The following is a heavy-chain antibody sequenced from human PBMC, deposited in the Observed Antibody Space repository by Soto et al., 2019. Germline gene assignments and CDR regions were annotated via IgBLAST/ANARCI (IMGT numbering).Heavy chain of an antibody. J-gene: IGHJ5*02. CDR3: ARASQLATVTTLSWFDP. D-gene: IGHD4-17*01. Sequence: SETLSLTCAVYGGSFSGYYWSWIRQPPGKGLEWIGEINHSGSTNYNPSLKSRVTISVDTSKNQFSLKLCSVTAADTAVYYWARASQLATVTTLSWFDPWGQGTLVTVSS. V-gene: IGHV4-34*01. CDR2: INHSGST. CDR1: GGSFSGYY.